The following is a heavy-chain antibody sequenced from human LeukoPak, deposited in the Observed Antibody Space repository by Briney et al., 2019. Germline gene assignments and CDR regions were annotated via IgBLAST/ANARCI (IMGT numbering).Heavy chain of an antibody. D-gene: IGHD3-3*01. CDR3: XXXXXXFLEWLPPEYYFDY. J-gene: IGHJ4*02. CDR2: ISGSGGST. V-gene: IGHV3-23*01. Sequence: GGSLRLSCAASGFTFSSYAMSWVRQAPGKGLEWVSAISGSGGSTYYADSVKGRFTISRDNSKNTLYLQMNSLRAEDTAVYYXXXXXXXFLEWLPPEYYFDYWGQGTLVTVSS. CDR1: GFTFSSYA.